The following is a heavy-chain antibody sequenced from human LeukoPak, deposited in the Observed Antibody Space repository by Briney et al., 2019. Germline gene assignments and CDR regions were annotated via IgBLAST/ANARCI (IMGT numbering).Heavy chain of an antibody. Sequence: SETLSLTCTVSGGSISSNYWSWIRQPPGKGLEWVGYIYYSGSTNYNPSLKSRVTISLDASKNQFSLNLKSVTAADTAVYYCARDRRLDYWGQGILVTVSS. CDR1: GGSISSNY. CDR3: ARDRRLDY. V-gene: IGHV4-59*01. J-gene: IGHJ4*02. CDR2: IYYSGST. D-gene: IGHD3-22*01.